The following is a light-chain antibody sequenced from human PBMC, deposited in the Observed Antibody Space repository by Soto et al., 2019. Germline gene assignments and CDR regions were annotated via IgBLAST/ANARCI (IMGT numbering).Light chain of an antibody. Sequence: EIVLTQSPGTLSLSPGERATLSCRASQSVSSNYLAWYQQKPGQAPKVLIYRASIRATGIPDRFTGSGSGTDFTLTISRLEPEDYAVYYCQQYGHSLWTFGQGTKVDIK. CDR2: RAS. V-gene: IGKV3-20*01. CDR3: QQYGHSLWT. CDR1: QSVSSNY. J-gene: IGKJ1*01.